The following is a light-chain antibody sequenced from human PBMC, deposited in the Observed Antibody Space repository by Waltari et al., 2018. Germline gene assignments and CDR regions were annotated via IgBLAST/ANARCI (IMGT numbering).Light chain of an antibody. CDR1: GLGERF. CDR2: QDN. J-gene: IGLJ2*01. Sequence: SDELTQPPSVSVSPGQTATITCSGQGLGERFVCWYQQRPGQSPVLVLYQDNKRASGIPERFSGSNSGNTATLTISETQAMDEADYFCQAWDSNTFVVFGGGTKLTVL. CDR3: QAWDSNTFVV. V-gene: IGLV3-1*01.